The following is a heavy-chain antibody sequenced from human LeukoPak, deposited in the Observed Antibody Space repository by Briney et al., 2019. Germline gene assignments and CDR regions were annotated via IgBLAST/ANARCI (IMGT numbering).Heavy chain of an antibody. CDR1: GGSISSYY. V-gene: IGHV4-59*12. J-gene: IGHJ6*03. CDR2: IYYSGST. Sequence: PSETLSLTCTVSGGSISSYYWSWIRQPPGKGLEWIGYIYYSGSTNYNPSLKSRVTMSVDTSKNQFSLKLSSVTAADTAVYYCARLVSEYSSPVGYYYYMDVWGKGTTVTVSS. D-gene: IGHD6-6*01. CDR3: ARLVSEYSSPVGYYYYMDV.